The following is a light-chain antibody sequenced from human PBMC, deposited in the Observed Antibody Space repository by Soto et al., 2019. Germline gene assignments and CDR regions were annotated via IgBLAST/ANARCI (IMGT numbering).Light chain of an antibody. V-gene: IGLV2-8*01. Sequence: QSVLTQPPSASGSPGQSVTISCTGTSSDVGGYNYVSWYQQHPGEAPKLMIYEVSKRPSGVPDRFSGSKSGNTASLTVSGLQAEDEADYYCSSYAGSNNFGVFGGGTKLTVL. CDR2: EVS. CDR3: SSYAGSNNFGV. CDR1: SSDVGGYNY. J-gene: IGLJ3*02.